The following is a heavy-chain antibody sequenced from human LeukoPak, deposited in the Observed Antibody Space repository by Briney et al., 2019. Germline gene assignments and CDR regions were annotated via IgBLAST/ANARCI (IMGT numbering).Heavy chain of an antibody. D-gene: IGHD1-26*01. CDR1: GGSISGYY. CDR2: IYYSGST. CDR3: ARGHFTTTGEFDY. V-gene: IGHV4-59*01. Sequence: NSSETLSLTCSVSGGSISGYYWSWIRQPPGKGLEWIGYIYYSGSTNCNPSLKSRVTISLDTSKNQFSLKLSSVTAADTAVYYCARGHFTTTGEFDYWGQGTLVTVSS. J-gene: IGHJ4*02.